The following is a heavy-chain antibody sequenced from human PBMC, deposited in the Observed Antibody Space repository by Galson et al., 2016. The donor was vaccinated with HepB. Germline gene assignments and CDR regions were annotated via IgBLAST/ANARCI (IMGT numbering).Heavy chain of an antibody. J-gene: IGHJ3*02. D-gene: IGHD3-10*01. CDR3: ASPYYFGTFDI. V-gene: IGHV3-53*01. CDR1: GFIAISNY. Sequence: SLRLSCAASGFIAISNYMTWVRQAPGKGLEWVSVIYTSGNTYYADSVKGRFTISRDNSKNTLYLQMNSLRAEDTAVYYCASPYYFGTFDIWGRGTMVTVSS. CDR2: IYTSGNT.